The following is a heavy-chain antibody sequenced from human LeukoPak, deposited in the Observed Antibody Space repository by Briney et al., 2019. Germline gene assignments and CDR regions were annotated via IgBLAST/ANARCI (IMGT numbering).Heavy chain of an antibody. CDR3: ARGRVTTLYYFDY. J-gene: IGHJ4*02. CDR2: IKSRTDGGTV. D-gene: IGHD4-17*01. CDR1: RFSFSNAW. Sequence: PGGSLRLSCAASRFSFSNAWLNWVRQAPGKGLEWVGRIKSRTDGGTVDYAAPVKGRFTISRDDSRDTLYLQMNSLKTEDTAVYYCARGRVTTLYYFDYWGQGTLVTVSS. V-gene: IGHV3-15*01.